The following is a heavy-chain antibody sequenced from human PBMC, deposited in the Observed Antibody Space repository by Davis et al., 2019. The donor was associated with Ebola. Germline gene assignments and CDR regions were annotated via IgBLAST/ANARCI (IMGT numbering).Heavy chain of an antibody. CDR3: AKDEHSSSWLLDY. CDR1: GFTFSTYA. Sequence: GGSLRLSCAASGFTFSTYAMGWVRQAPGKGLEWVSYISSSSIAIYYADSVKGRFTISRDNSKNTLYLQMNSLGAEDTAVYYCAKDEHSSSWLLDYWGQGTLVTVSS. J-gene: IGHJ4*02. CDR2: ISSSSIAI. D-gene: IGHD6-13*01. V-gene: IGHV3-48*01.